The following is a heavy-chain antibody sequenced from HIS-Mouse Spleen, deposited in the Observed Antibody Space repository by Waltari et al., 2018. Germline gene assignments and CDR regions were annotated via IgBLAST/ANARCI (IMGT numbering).Heavy chain of an antibody. CDR3: ASRSYSSGWYKAFDI. V-gene: IGHV4-61*01. J-gene: IGHJ3*02. Sequence: QVQLQESGPGLVKPSETLSLTCTVLGGPVSSGSYYWSWIRQPPGKGLEWIGYIYYSGSTNYNPSLKSRVTISVDTSKNQFSLKLSSVTAADTAVYYCASRSYSSGWYKAFDIWGQGTMVTVSS. CDR1: GGPVSSGSYY. D-gene: IGHD6-19*01. CDR2: IYYSGST.